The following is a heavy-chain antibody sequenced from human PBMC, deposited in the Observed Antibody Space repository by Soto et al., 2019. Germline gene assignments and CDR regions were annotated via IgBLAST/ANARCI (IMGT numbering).Heavy chain of an antibody. J-gene: IGHJ4*02. CDR3: VKGEYYDDSSGYHPFDY. Sequence: PGGSLRLSCSASGFTFSIYAMHWVRQAPGKGLEYVSSISTNGGSTDYADSVKGRFTISRDNSKNTVYLQMSSLRVEDTAVYYCVKGEYYDDSSGYHPFDYWGQGTLGTVSS. D-gene: IGHD3-22*01. CDR2: ISTNGGST. V-gene: IGHV3-64D*06. CDR1: GFTFSIYA.